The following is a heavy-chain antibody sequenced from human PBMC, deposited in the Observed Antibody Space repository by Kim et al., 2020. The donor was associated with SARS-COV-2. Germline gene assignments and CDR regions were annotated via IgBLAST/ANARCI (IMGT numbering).Heavy chain of an antibody. Sequence: LKSRVTISVDTSKNQFSLKLSSVTAADAAVYYCARGQYDFWSGYIRSFDYWGQGTLVTVSS. CDR3: ARGQYDFWSGYIRSFDY. J-gene: IGHJ4*02. V-gene: IGHV4-34*01. D-gene: IGHD3-3*01.